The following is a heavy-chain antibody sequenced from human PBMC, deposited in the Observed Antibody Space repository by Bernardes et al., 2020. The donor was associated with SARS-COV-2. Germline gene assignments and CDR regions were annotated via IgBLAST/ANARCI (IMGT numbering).Heavy chain of an antibody. J-gene: IGHJ6*02. Sequence: GGSLRLSCAASGFSFSSYWMHWVRQAPGKGLVWVSRINSDGSITSYADSVKGRFNISRDNAKNTLYLQMSSLRAEDTAVYYCARDGGGNFYYGLDVWGQGTTVTVSS. CDR3: ARDGGGNFYYGLDV. D-gene: IGHD3-16*01. V-gene: IGHV3-74*01. CDR2: INSDGSIT. CDR1: GFSFSSYW.